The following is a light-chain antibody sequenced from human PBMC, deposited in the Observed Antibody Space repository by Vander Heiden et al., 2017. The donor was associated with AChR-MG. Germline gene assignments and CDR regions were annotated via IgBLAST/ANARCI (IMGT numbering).Light chain of an antibody. J-gene: IGKJ4*01. CDR2: GAS. CDR3: QQEEISPLT. V-gene: IGKV3-20*01. CDR1: QSVNNNY. Sequence: EIVLTQSPGTLSLSPGARATLSCRASQSVNNNYVAWYQQKPGQAPRLLIYGASSRATGIPDRFSGSGSGTDFTLTISRLEPEDVAVYSCQQEEISPLTFGGGTKVDIK.